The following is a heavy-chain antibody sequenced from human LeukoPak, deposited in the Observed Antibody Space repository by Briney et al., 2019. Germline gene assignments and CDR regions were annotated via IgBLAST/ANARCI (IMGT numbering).Heavy chain of an antibody. CDR1: GGSISSYY. CDR3: ARNHDSSGYSLFQ. Sequence: KSSETLSLTCTVSGGSISSYYWSWIRQPPGKGLEWIGYIYYSGSTNYNHSLKSRVTISVYTSKNQFSLKLSSVPAADTAVYYCARNHDSSGYSLFQWGQGTLVTVS. CDR2: IYYSGST. J-gene: IGHJ4*02. D-gene: IGHD3-22*01. V-gene: IGHV4-59*01.